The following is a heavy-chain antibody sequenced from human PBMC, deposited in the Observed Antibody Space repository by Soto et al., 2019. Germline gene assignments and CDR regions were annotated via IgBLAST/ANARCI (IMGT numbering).Heavy chain of an antibody. CDR2: MNPNSGNT. D-gene: IGHD6-19*01. CDR1: GYSFTSYD. J-gene: IGHJ4*02. V-gene: IGHV1-8*01. Sequence: ASVRVSCKASGYSFTSYDINWVRQATGQGLEWMGWMNPNSGNTGYAQKFQGRVTMTRNTSISTAYMELSSLRSEDTAVYYCARERTVAGNDYWGQGTLVTVSS. CDR3: ARERTVAGNDY.